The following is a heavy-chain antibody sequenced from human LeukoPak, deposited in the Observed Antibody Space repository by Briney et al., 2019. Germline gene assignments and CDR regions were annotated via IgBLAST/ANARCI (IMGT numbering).Heavy chain of an antibody. CDR2: IYPGDSDT. J-gene: IGHJ4*02. CDR1: GYSFTNYW. Sequence: DSLKISCRASGYSFTNYWIGWVRQMPEKRLEFMGIIYPGDSDTRYSPSFQGQVTISADKSINTAYLQWNSLKASDTAKYYCARAGYSNAWYGVDYWGQGTLVTVTS. D-gene: IGHD4-11*01. CDR3: ARAGYSNAWYGVDY. V-gene: IGHV5-51*01.